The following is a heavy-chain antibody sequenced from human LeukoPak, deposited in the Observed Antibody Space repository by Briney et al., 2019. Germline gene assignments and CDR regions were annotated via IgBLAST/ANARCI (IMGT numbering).Heavy chain of an antibody. V-gene: IGHV3-23*01. CDR3: ARDSAVHYYMDV. J-gene: IGHJ6*03. CDR1: GFTFSSYA. Sequence: PGGSLRLSCAASGFTFSSYAMSWVRQAPGKGLEWVSAISGSGGSTYYADSVKGRFTISRDNSKNTLYLQMNSLRAEDTAVYYCARDSAVHYYMDVWGKGTTVTVSS. D-gene: IGHD3-10*01. CDR2: ISGSGGST.